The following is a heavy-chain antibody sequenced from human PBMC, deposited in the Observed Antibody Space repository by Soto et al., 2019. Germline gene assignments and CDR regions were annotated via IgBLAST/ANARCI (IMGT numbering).Heavy chain of an antibody. V-gene: IGHV3-53*01. Sequence: EVQLVESGGGLIQPGGSLRLSCAVSGFTVSSNYMSWVRQAPGKGLEWVSVIYSGGSTYYADSVKGRFTISREHSKNTLYLQMNSLRAEDTAVYYCARNLEDVSTIFGAGFDYWGQGTLVTVSS. CDR2: IYSGGST. CDR3: ARNLEDVSTIFGAGFDY. CDR1: GFTVSSNY. D-gene: IGHD3-3*01. J-gene: IGHJ4*02.